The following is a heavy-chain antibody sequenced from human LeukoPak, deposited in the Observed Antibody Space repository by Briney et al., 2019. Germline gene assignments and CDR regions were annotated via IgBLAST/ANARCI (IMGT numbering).Heavy chain of an antibody. Sequence: SETLSLTCTVSGYSISSGYYWGWIRQPPGKGLEWIGSIYHSGSTYYNPSLKSRVTISVDTSKNQFSLKLSSVTAADTAVYYCARAYRSQSGYYYVTYYMDVWGKGTTVTVSS. CDR2: IYHSGST. V-gene: IGHV4-38-2*02. CDR3: ARAYRSQSGYYYVTYYMDV. D-gene: IGHD3-22*01. J-gene: IGHJ6*03. CDR1: GYSISSGYY.